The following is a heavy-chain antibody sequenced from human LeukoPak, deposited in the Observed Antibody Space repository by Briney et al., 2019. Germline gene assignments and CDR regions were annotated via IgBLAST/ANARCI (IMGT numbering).Heavy chain of an antibody. V-gene: IGHV1-2*06. CDR2: INPNSGGT. Sequence: ASVKVSCKASGYTFTGYYMHWVRQAPGQGLEWVGRINPNSGGTNYAQKFQGRVTMTRDTSISTAYMELSRLRSDDTAVYYCARLLTGATPFDYWGQGTLVTVSS. D-gene: IGHD1-7*01. CDR3: ARLLTGATPFDY. CDR1: GYTFTGYY. J-gene: IGHJ4*02.